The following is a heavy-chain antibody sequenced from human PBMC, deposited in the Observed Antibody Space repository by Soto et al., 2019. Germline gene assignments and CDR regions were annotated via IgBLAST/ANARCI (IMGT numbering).Heavy chain of an antibody. J-gene: IGHJ4*02. V-gene: IGHV4-39*01. CDR2: VHYSGSA. CDR1: GGSISTSSYF. Sequence: QLQLQESGPGLVKLSETLSLTCSVSGGSISTSSYFWGWIRQPPGKGLEWVGAVHYSGSANYRSSLQSRVTISVDTSQNQFSLRLRSVTAADTAVYYCARHRWGSGSYSGLLDFWGQGALVTVSS. D-gene: IGHD3-10*01. CDR3: ARHRWGSGSYSGLLDF.